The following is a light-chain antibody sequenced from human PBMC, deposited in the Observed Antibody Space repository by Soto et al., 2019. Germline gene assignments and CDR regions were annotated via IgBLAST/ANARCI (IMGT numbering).Light chain of an antibody. Sequence: QSVLTQPRSVSGSPGQSVTISCTGTSSDVGGYNYVSWYQQHPGKAPKLMIYDVTKRPSGVPDRFSGSKSGNTASLTISGLQAEHEADYYCCSYAGSYTFEVGGGTKLTVL. CDR1: SSDVGGYNY. V-gene: IGLV2-11*01. J-gene: IGLJ2*01. CDR2: DVT. CDR3: CSYAGSYTFE.